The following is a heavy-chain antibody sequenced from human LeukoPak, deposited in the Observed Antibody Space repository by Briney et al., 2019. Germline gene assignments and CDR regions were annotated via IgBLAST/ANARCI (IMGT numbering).Heavy chain of an antibody. V-gene: IGHV4-59*01. D-gene: IGHD5-24*01. CDR3: ARVGGYNDAFDI. CDR2: IYYSGST. J-gene: IGHJ3*02. Sequence: PSETLSFTCTVSGGSISSYYWSWIRQPPGKGLEWIAYIYYSGSTNYNPSLKSRVTISLDTSKNQFFLKLSSVTAADTAIYYCARVGGYNDAFDIWGQGTMVTVSS. CDR1: GGSISSYY.